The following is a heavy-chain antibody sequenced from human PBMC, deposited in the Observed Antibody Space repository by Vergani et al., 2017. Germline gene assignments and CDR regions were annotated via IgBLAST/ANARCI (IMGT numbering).Heavy chain of an antibody. V-gene: IGHV4-59*11. D-gene: IGHD6-19*01. Sequence: QVQLQESGPGLLKSSETLSLTCSVSFDSIRNLYCNWIRQPPGKGLEWIGSIHYSENTNYNPPLKTRVTISVDTSKNQFSLTLTSVTAADTAVYYCASDTHSGQRADRWGQGILVTVTS. CDR2: IHYSENT. CDR1: FDSIRNLY. CDR3: ASDTHSGQRADR. J-gene: IGHJ5*02.